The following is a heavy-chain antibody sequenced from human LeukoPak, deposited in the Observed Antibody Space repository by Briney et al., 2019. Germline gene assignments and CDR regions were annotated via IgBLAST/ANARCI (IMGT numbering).Heavy chain of an antibody. J-gene: IGHJ5*02. CDR2: IDPSDSYT. CDR3: ARHLFHYCSSTSRYDNWFDP. CDR1: GYSFTNYW. D-gene: IGHD2-2*01. V-gene: IGHV5-10-1*01. Sequence: GESLKISCKGSGYSFTNYWISWVRQMPGKGLEWMGRIDPSDSYTNYSPSFQGHVTISADKSISTAYLQWSSLKASDTAMYYCARHLFHYCSSTSRYDNWFDPWGQGTLVTVSS.